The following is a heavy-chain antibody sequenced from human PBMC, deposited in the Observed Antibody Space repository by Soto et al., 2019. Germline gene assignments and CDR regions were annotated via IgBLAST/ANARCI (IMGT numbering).Heavy chain of an antibody. CDR3: ARVPSPFDI. J-gene: IGHJ3*02. V-gene: IGHV4-30-4*01. CDR2: IFSSGTT. Sequence: SETLSLTCTVSGDSISSGNKYWSWIRQPPGKGLEWIGYIFSSGTTYYNPSLKSRLTMSLDASQNQFSLKLNSLTDADTAVYFCARVPSPFDIWGQGTMVTVSS. D-gene: IGHD6-6*01. CDR1: GDSISSGNKY.